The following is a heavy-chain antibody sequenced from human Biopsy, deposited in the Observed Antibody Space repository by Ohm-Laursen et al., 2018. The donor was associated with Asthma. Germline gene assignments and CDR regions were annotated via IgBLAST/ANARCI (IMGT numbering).Heavy chain of an antibody. D-gene: IGHD3-22*01. CDR2: ISPNSGDT. CDR1: GYTFAGYN. V-gene: IGHV1-2*06. Sequence: ASVKVSCKTSGYTFAGYNMYWVRQAPGQGLEWMGRISPNSGDTDFAQKFQGRVTLTRETSISTAYMELSGLRSEDTAVYYCARADRYYYDSSGYTEWFDPWGQGTLVTVSS. J-gene: IGHJ5*02. CDR3: ARADRYYYDSSGYTEWFDP.